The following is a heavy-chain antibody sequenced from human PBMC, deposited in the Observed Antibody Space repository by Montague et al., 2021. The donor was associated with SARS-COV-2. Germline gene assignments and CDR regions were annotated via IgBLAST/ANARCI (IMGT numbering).Heavy chain of an antibody. CDR3: ARGRVESTMIVVVFTGGIYYFDY. CDR1: GGSFSGYD. V-gene: IGHV4-34*01. J-gene: IGHJ4*02. D-gene: IGHD3-22*01. Sequence: SETLSLTCAVYGGSFSGYDWSWIRQSPGKGLEWIGEINHSGSTNYNPSLKGRVTVSVDTSKNQFSLKLSSVTAADTAVYYCARGRVESTMIVVVFTGGIYYFDYWGRGTLVTVSS. CDR2: INHSGST.